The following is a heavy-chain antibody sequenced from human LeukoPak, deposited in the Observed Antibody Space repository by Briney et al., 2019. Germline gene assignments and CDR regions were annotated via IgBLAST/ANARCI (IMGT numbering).Heavy chain of an antibody. J-gene: IGHJ3*02. CDR2: IIPILGIA. Sequence: SVKLSCKASGGTFSSYTISWVRQAPGQGLEWMGRIIPILGIANYAQKFQGRVTITADKSTSTAYMELSSLRSADTAVYYCARVEWATTLIAPDAFDIWGQGTMVTVSS. D-gene: IGHD3-3*01. V-gene: IGHV1-69*02. CDR3: ARVEWATTLIAPDAFDI. CDR1: GGTFSSYT.